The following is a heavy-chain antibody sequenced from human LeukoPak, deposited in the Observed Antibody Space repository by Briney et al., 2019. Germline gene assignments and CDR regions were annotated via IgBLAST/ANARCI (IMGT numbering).Heavy chain of an antibody. V-gene: IGHV1-69*04. J-gene: IGHJ3*02. CDR2: IIPILGIA. D-gene: IGHD2-15*01. CDR1: GGTFSSYA. Sequence: ASVKVSCKASGGTFSSYAISWVRQAPGQGLEWIGRIIPILGIANYAQKFQGRVTITADKSTSTACMELSSLRSEDTAVYYCARDQVAPQAFDIWGQGTMVTVSS. CDR3: ARDQVAPQAFDI.